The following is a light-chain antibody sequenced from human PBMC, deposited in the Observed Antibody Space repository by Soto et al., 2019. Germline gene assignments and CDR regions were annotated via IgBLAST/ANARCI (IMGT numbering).Light chain of an antibody. CDR1: SSNIGGNI. CDR2: SNN. CDR3: AAWDDSLNGVV. V-gene: IGLV1-44*01. J-gene: IGLJ2*01. Sequence: QSVLTQPPSASGTPGQRVTISCSGSSSNIGGNIVNWYQQLPGTAPKLLIHSNNQRPSGVPVRFSGSKSGTSASLAISGLQSEDEADYYCAAWDDSLNGVVFGGGTKLTVL.